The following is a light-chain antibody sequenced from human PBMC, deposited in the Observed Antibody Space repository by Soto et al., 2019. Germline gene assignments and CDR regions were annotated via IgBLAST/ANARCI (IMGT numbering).Light chain of an antibody. J-gene: IGLJ3*02. Sequence: QSVLTQPPSASGSPGQISHHLLFWNQLDVEDRYISWYQQRPGQAPKLLIYAVNQRPSGVPDRFSGSRSGNTASLIVSGLQTEDEADYYCSSYTSSSTLEVFGGGTKLTVL. V-gene: IGLV2-8*01. CDR2: AVN. CDR3: SSYTSSSTLEV. CDR1: LDVEDRY.